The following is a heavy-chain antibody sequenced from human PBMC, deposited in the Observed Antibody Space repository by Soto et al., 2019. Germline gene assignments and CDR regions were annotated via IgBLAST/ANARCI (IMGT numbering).Heavy chain of an antibody. D-gene: IGHD1-1*01. J-gene: IGHJ3*02. CDR2: IIPIFGTA. CDR1: GGTFSSYA. Sequence: ASVNVSCKASGGTFSSYAISWVRQAPGQGLEWMGGIIPIFGTANYAQKFQGRVTITADESTSTAYMELSSLRSEDTAVYYCARVTLEGGHDAFDIWGEGKMVTVSS. CDR3: ARVTLEGGHDAFDI. V-gene: IGHV1-69*13.